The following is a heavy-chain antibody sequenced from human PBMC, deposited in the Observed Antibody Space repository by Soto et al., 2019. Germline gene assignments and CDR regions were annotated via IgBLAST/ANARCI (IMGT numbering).Heavy chain of an antibody. CDR1: GGTFSSYA. V-gene: IGHV1-69*13. J-gene: IGHJ4*02. CDR3: ASALSSGRNDY. CDR2: IIPIFGAA. Sequence: ASVKVSCKASGGTFSSYAISWVRQAPGQGLEWMGGIIPIFGAANYAQKFQGRVTITADESTSTAYMELSSLRSEDTAVYYCASALSSGRNDYWGQGTLVTAPQ. D-gene: IGHD3-10*01.